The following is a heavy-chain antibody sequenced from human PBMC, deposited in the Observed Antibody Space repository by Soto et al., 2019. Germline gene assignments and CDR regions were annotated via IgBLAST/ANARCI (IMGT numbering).Heavy chain of an antibody. CDR2: IYYDGSNK. Sequence: QVQLVESGGGVVQPGRSLRLSCAVSGFTFSSYGMNWVRQAPGKGLEWVAAIYYDGSNKYYADSVRGRFTIARDNFKNALYLQMNSPSADDTAVYYCASDSKDDSSGYFAGFDYWGQGTLVTVSS. CDR3: ASDSKDDSSGYFAGFDY. J-gene: IGHJ4*02. D-gene: IGHD3-22*01. CDR1: GFTFSSYG. V-gene: IGHV3-33*01.